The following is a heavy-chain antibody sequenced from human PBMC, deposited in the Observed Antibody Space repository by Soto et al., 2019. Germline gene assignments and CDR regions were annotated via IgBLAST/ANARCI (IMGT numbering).Heavy chain of an antibody. CDR1: GFAFSIYG. V-gene: IGHV3-33*01. CDR3: ARSDCDSAGGRRLHF. CDR2: IWDDGTID. Sequence: PGGSLRLSCVASGFAFSIYGMHWVRQAPGKGLEWVAVIWDDGTIDNYADSVKGRFSISRDNSENTLYLQMNSLRVEDTYVYYCARSDCDSAGGRRLHFWGQGTLVTVSS. D-gene: IGHD3-16*01. J-gene: IGHJ4*02.